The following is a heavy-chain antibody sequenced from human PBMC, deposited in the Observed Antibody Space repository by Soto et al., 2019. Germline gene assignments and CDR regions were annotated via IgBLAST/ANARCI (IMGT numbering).Heavy chain of an antibody. J-gene: IGHJ5*02. V-gene: IGHV6-1*01. CDR3: ARDHGYCTNGVCPVWFDP. CDR1: GDSVSSNSAA. Sequence: SQTLSLTCAISGDSVSSNSAAWNWIRQSPSRGLEWLGRTCYRSKWYNDYAVSVKSRITINPDTSKNQFSLQLNSVTPEDTAVYYCARDHGYCTNGVCPVWFDPWGQGTLVTVSS. D-gene: IGHD2-8*01. CDR2: TCYRSKWYN.